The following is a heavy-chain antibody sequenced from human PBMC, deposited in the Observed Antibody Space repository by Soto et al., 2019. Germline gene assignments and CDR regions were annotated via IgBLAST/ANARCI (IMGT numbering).Heavy chain of an antibody. CDR1: GDSISSGNKY. Sequence: VQLRESGPGLVKPSQTLSLTCTVSGDSISSGNKYWSWIRQPPGKGLEWIGYVFSSGTTYYNPSLKRRVSISLHASENQFSLKFASVTDADSAVYYCARVPSPLGYCYAMDVGGQGTTFTVSS. D-gene: IGHD3-16*01. CDR3: ARVPSPLGYCYAMDV. V-gene: IGHV4-30-4*01. CDR2: VFSSGTT. J-gene: IGHJ6*02.